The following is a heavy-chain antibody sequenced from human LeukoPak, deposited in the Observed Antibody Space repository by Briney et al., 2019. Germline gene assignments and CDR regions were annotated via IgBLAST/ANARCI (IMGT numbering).Heavy chain of an antibody. CDR3: ARCGDTRVVPAAIRANWFDP. Sequence: ASVKVSCKASGYTFTSYYMHWVRQAPGQGLEWMGIINPSGGSTSYAQKFQGRVTMTRDMSTSTVYMELSSLRSEDTAVYYCARCGDTRVVPAAIRANWFDPWGQGTLVTVSS. V-gene: IGHV1-46*01. J-gene: IGHJ5*02. CDR1: GYTFTSYY. CDR2: INPSGGST. D-gene: IGHD2-2*02.